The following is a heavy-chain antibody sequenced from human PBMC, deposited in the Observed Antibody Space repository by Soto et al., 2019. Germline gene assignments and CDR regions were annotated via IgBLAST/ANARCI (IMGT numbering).Heavy chain of an antibody. J-gene: IGHJ5*02. V-gene: IGHV1-18*01. Sequence: ASVKVSCKASGYTFTSYGISWVRQAPGQGLEWMGWISAYNGNTNYAQKLQGRVTMTTDTSTSTAYMELRSLRSDDTAVYYCARTIAVAGTDWFDPWGQGTLVTVSS. CDR3: ARTIAVAGTDWFDP. CDR1: GYTFTSYG. D-gene: IGHD6-19*01. CDR2: ISAYNGNT.